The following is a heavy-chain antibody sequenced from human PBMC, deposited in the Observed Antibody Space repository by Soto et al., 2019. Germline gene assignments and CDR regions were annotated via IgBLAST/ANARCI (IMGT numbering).Heavy chain of an antibody. CDR3: AKDRSGYVDY. Sequence: GGSLRLSCAASGFTFSSYGMHWVRQAPGKGLEWVAVISYDGSNKYYADSVKGRFTISRDNSKNTLYLQMNSLRAEDTAVYYCAKDRSGYVDYWGQGTLVTVSS. V-gene: IGHV3-30*18. D-gene: IGHD3-3*01. CDR1: GFTFSSYG. CDR2: ISYDGSNK. J-gene: IGHJ4*02.